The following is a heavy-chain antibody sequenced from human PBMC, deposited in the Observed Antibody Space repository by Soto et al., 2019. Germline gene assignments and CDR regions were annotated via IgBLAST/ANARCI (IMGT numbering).Heavy chain of an antibody. D-gene: IGHD3-3*01. J-gene: IGHJ5*02. Sequence: GGSLRLSCVASGFTFGSVAMTWVRQAPGKGLEWVSGISSSGGSTYYADSVEGRFTISRDNSNNTLSLQMNSLRAEDTAIYYCAKALKYYDFWSGALDPWGQGTLVTVSS. V-gene: IGHV3-23*01. CDR1: GFTFGSVA. CDR2: ISSSGGST. CDR3: AKALKYYDFWSGALDP.